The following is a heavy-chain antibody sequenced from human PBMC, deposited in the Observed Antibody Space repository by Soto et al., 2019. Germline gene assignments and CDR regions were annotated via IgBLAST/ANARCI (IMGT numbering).Heavy chain of an antibody. Sequence: PWWSLGLACAACVVTLSDYDMSWIRQAPGKGLEWVSYISSSSSYTNYADSVKGRFTISRDNAKNSLYLQMNSLRAEDTAVYYYARVASGFDYWGQGTLVTVSS. CDR2: ISSSSSYT. D-gene: IGHD6-25*01. V-gene: IGHV3-11*06. J-gene: IGHJ4*02. CDR1: VVTLSDYD. CDR3: ARVASGFDY.